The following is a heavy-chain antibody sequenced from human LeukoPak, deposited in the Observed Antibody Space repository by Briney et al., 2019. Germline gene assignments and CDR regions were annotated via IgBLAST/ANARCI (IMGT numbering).Heavy chain of an antibody. CDR2: INSGSTLT. CDR1: GFTFSPYS. J-gene: IGHJ4*02. Sequence: PGGSLRLSCAASGFTFSPYSMNWVRQAPGKGLEWVSYINSGSTLTHYADSVRGRFTISRDDAQNSLYLNMNSLTAEDTAVYYCTRAADGNFDYWGQGTLVTVSS. CDR3: TRAADGNFDY. V-gene: IGHV3-21*05. D-gene: IGHD2-15*01.